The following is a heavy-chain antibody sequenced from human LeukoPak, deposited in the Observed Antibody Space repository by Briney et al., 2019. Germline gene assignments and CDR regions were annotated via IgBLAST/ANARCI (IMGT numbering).Heavy chain of an antibody. V-gene: IGHV3-53*01. CDR2: IYSGGST. D-gene: IGHD3-16*01. CDR1: GFTVSNNY. Sequence: GGSLRLSCSASGFTVSNNYMTWVRQAPGKGLEWVSIIYSGGSTYYADSVRGRFTISRDNTKNMLYLQMNSLRAEDTAVYYCARGITTTHHFDYWGQGTLVTVSS. J-gene: IGHJ4*02. CDR3: ARGITTTHHFDY.